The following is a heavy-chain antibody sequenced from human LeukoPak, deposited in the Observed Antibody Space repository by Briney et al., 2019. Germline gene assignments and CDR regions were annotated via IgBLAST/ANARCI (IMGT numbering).Heavy chain of an antibody. D-gene: IGHD2-21*02. V-gene: IGHV3-53*01. CDR2: IYRGGST. Sequence: GGSLRLSCAASGLTVGTDYMSWVRQAPGEGLEWVSVIYRGGSTYYTDSVKGRFTISRDNSDNTLYLQMNSLRAEDTAVYYCARGGGAFCGSDCHRNFDYWGQGTLVTVSS. CDR1: GLTVGTDY. CDR3: ARGGGAFCGSDCHRNFDY. J-gene: IGHJ4*02.